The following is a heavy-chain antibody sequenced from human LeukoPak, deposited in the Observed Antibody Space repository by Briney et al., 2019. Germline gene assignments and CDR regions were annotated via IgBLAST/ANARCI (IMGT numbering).Heavy chain of an antibody. CDR3: ATSDLATITAGPFEY. Sequence: ASVKVSCKASRYTFTNYVITWVRQTPGQGLEWMGWIRPNQGNTKYAQTFQGRVTMTIDTSTSTAYMDLRSLRSDDTAIYFCATSDLATITAGPFEYWGQGTLVAVSS. J-gene: IGHJ4*02. CDR1: RYTFTNYV. D-gene: IGHD5-12*01. V-gene: IGHV1-18*01. CDR2: IRPNQGNT.